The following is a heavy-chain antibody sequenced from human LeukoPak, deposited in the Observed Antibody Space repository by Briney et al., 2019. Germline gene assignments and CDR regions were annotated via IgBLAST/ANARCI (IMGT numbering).Heavy chain of an antibody. CDR2: IYYSGST. J-gene: IGHJ3*02. CDR3: ARDHYDSSGLDAFDI. V-gene: IGHV4-39*07. Sequence: PSETLSLTCTVSGGSISSSSYYWGWIRQPPGKGLEWIGSIYYSGSTYYNPSLKSRVTISVDTSKNQFSLKLSSVTAADTAVYYCARDHYDSSGLDAFDIWGQGTMVTVSS. D-gene: IGHD3-22*01. CDR1: GGSISSSSYY.